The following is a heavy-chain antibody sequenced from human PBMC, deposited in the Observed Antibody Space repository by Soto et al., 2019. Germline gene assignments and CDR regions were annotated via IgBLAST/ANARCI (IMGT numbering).Heavy chain of an antibody. D-gene: IGHD2-2*01. V-gene: IGHV4-38-2*01. J-gene: IGHJ5*02. Sequence: SETLSLTCDVSGYSSRSGYYWGFIRQPPGKGLEWIGSIYHTGRTYYNLSLKRRVTISVDTSNNQFSLKLSSVSAADTAVYYCARHFPYCTTTNCQGWFDPWGQGTLVTVSS. CDR3: ARHFPYCTTTNCQGWFDP. CDR1: GYSSRSGYY. CDR2: IYHTGRT.